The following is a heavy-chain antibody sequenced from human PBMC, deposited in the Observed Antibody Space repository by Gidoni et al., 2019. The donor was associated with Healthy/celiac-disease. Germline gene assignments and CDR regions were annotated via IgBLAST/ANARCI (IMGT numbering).Heavy chain of an antibody. D-gene: IGHD5-12*01. V-gene: IGHV4-34*01. CDR2: IHHSGST. CDR3: ASGYSGYEAFDP. CDR1: GRSFSGYY. J-gene: IGHJ5*02. Sequence: QVQLQQWGAGLLKPSATLSLTSAVSGRSFSGYYWSWIRQPPGKGLEWIGEIHHSGSTNYNPSLKSRVTISVDTSKNQFSLKLSSVTAADTAVYYCASGYSGYEAFDPWGQGTLVTVSS.